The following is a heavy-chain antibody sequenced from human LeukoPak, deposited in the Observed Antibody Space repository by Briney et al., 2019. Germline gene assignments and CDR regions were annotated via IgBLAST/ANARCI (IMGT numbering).Heavy chain of an antibody. CDR1: GYTLTELS. D-gene: IGHD6-13*01. Sequence: ASVKVSCKVSGYTLTELSMHWVRQAPGKGLEWMGGFDPEGGETIYAQKFQGRVTMTEDTSTDTAYMELSSLRSEDTAVYYCATGFGSSWSDAFDIWGQGTMVTVSS. CDR3: ATGFGSSWSDAFDI. CDR2: FDPEGGET. J-gene: IGHJ3*02. V-gene: IGHV1-24*01.